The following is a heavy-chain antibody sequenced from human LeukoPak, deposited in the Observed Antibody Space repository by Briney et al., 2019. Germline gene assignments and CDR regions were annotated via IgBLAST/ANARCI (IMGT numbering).Heavy chain of an antibody. CDR3: ARGAHQWELLLIT. CDR2: INHSGST. Sequence: SETLSLTCAVYGGSFSGYYWSWIRQPPGKGLEWIGEINHSGSTNYNPSLKSRVTISVDTSKNQFSLKLSSVTAADTAVYYCARGAHQWELLLITSGQGTLGTVSS. D-gene: IGHD1-26*01. J-gene: IGHJ5*01. CDR1: GGSFSGYY. V-gene: IGHV4-34*01.